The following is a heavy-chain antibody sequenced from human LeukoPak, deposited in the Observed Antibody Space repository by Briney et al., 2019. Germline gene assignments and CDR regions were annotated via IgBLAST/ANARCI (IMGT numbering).Heavy chain of an antibody. CDR2: IYYSGST. V-gene: IGHV4-59*01. Sequence: PSETLSLTCTVSGGSISSYYWSWIRQPPGKGLEWIGYIYYSGSTNYNPSLKSRVTISVDTSKNQFSLKLSSVTAAGTAVFYCARGGGYSYGYDYLDYWGQGTLVTVSS. D-gene: IGHD5-18*01. CDR1: GGSISSYY. J-gene: IGHJ4*02. CDR3: ARGGGYSYGYDYLDY.